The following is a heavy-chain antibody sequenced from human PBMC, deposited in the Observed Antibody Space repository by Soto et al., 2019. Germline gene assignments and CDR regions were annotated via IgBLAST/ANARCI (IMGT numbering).Heavy chain of an antibody. Sequence: SVKVSCKASGGTFSSYAISWVRQAPGQGLEWMGGIIPIFGTANYAQKFQGRVTITADESTSTAYMELSSLRSEDTAVYYCARDWREYCSSTSCYPVSWFDPWGQGTLVTVSS. CDR3: ARDWREYCSSTSCYPVSWFDP. J-gene: IGHJ5*02. CDR2: IIPIFGTA. CDR1: GGTFSSYA. D-gene: IGHD2-2*01. V-gene: IGHV1-69*13.